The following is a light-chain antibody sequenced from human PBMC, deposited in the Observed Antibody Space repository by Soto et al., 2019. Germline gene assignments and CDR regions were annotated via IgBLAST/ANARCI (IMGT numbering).Light chain of an antibody. CDR3: QQYGSSPWT. J-gene: IGKJ1*01. CDR2: GAS. V-gene: IGKV3-20*01. CDR1: QSVSSSY. Sequence: EIVLTQSPGTLSLSPGERATLSCRASQSVSSSYLAWYQQKPGQAPRLLIYGASSRATGIPDRFSGSGSGKEFTLTISRLEPEDFEVHYCQQYGSSPWTFGQGTKVEIK.